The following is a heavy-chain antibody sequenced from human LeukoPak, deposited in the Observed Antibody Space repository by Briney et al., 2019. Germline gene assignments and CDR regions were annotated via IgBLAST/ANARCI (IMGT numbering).Heavy chain of an antibody. Sequence: SETLSLTCTVSGGSISSSSYYWGWIRQPPGKGLEWIGSIYYSGSTYYNPSLKSRVTISVDTSKNQFSLKLSSVTAADTAVYYCARELYSSSSSFGYWGQGTLVTVSS. J-gene: IGHJ4*02. CDR3: ARELYSSSSSFGY. CDR1: GGSISSSSYY. D-gene: IGHD6-6*01. CDR2: IYYSGST. V-gene: IGHV4-39*07.